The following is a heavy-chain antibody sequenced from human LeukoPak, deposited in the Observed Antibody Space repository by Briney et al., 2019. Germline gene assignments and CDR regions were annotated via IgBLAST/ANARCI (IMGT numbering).Heavy chain of an antibody. D-gene: IGHD1-26*01. V-gene: IGHV3-74*01. CDR2: INSDGSST. Sequence: PGGSLRLSCAASGFTFSSYWMHWVRQAPGKGLVWVSRINSDGSSTSYADSVKGRFTISRDNAKNSLYLQMSSLRADDTAVYYCARDKIVGPTTLDYWGQGTLVTVSS. J-gene: IGHJ4*02. CDR3: ARDKIVGPTTLDY. CDR1: GFTFSSYW.